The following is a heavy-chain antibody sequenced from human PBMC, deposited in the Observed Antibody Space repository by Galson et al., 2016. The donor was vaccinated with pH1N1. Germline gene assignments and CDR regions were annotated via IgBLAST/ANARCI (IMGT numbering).Heavy chain of an antibody. V-gene: IGHV1-8*01. J-gene: IGHJ6*02. D-gene: IGHD1-14*01. CDR3: ARGRKYAMDV. Sequence: GNTGSAQKFQGRVTMTRNSSITTAYMELSSLRFKDTAVYYCARGRKYAMDVWGQGTTVTVSS. CDR2: GNT.